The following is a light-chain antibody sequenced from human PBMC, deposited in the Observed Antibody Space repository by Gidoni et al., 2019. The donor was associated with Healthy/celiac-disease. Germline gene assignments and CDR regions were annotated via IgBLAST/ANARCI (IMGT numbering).Light chain of an antibody. J-gene: IGKJ4*01. Sequence: EIVLTQSPGTLPLSPGERATPSCRASQSVSSSYLAWYQQKPGQAPRLLIYGASSRATGIPDRFSGSGSGTDFTLTISRLEPEDFAVYYCQQYGSQLTFXGXTKVEIK. CDR3: QQYGSQLT. CDR1: QSVSSSY. V-gene: IGKV3-20*01. CDR2: GAS.